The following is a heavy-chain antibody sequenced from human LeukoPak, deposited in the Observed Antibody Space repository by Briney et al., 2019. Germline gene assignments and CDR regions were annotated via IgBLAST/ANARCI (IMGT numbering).Heavy chain of an antibody. Sequence: GGSLRLSCAASGFTFSSYAMHWVRQAPGKGLEWVAVISYDGSNKYYADSVKGRFTISRDNSKNTLYLQMNSLRAEDTAVYYCTRGLRGYTSSWSGGFDRWGQGTLVTVSS. CDR2: ISYDGSNK. D-gene: IGHD6-13*01. CDR3: TRGLRGYTSSWSGGFDR. V-gene: IGHV3-30*04. CDR1: GFTFSSYA. J-gene: IGHJ4*02.